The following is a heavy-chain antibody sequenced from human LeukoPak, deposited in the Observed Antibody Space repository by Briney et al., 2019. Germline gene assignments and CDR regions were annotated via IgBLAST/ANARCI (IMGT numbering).Heavy chain of an antibody. CDR1: GFTFSSYW. CDR3: ARDGYSSGCLGMDV. D-gene: IGHD6-19*01. CDR2: INSDGSST. Sequence: GGSLRLSCAASGFTFSSYWMHWVRQAPGKGLVWVSRINSDGSSTSYADSVKGRFTISRDNSKNTLYLQMNSLRAEDTAVYYCARDGYSSGCLGMDVWGQGTTVTVSS. J-gene: IGHJ6*02. V-gene: IGHV3-74*01.